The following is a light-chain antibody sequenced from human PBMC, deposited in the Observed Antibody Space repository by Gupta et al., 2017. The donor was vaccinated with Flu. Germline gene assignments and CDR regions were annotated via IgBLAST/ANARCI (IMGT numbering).Light chain of an antibody. CDR2: DAY. J-gene: IGKJ1*01. CDR1: QRISGK. V-gene: IGKV3-15*01. Sequence: ATLSVSPGERATLSCRASQRISGKIAWYQQKPGQAPRLLIYDAYTRPTGIPVRFSGGGSGTEFTLTINSRQSEDFAVYYCQQYDTWPPWTLGQGTKVEIK. CDR3: QQYDTWPPWT.